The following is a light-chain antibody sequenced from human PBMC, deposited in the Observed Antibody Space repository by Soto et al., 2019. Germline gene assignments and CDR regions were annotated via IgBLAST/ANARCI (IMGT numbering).Light chain of an antibody. CDR2: KAS. CDR1: QSISRW. Sequence: DIQMTQSPSTLSASVGDRIIITCRASQSISRWLAWYQQKPGTAPKLLIYKASTLENGVPSRFSGSGSGTEFTLTISSLEPEDFAVYYCQQRSNWPPITFGQGTRLEI. V-gene: IGKV1-5*03. J-gene: IGKJ5*01. CDR3: QQRSNWPPIT.